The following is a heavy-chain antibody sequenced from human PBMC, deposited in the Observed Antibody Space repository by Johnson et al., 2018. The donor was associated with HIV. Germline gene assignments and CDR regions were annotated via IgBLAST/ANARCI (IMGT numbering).Heavy chain of an antibody. D-gene: IGHD1-1*01. CDR2: ISYDGSNK. CDR1: GFTFSSYA. J-gene: IGHJ3*02. Sequence: QVQLVESGGGVVQPGRSLRLSCAASGFTFSSYAMHWVRQAPGKGLEWVAVISYDGSNKYYADSVKGRFTISRDNSKNTLYLQMNRLRAGDTAVYYCARARNWNDDDAFDIWGQGTMVTVSS. CDR3: ARARNWNDDDAFDI. V-gene: IGHV3-30-3*01.